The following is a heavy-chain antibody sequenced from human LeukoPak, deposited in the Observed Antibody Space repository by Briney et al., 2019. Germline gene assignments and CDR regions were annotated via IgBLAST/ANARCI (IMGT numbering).Heavy chain of an antibody. Sequence: PGGSLRLSCAAAGFTVSSNYMSWVRKSPGKGLEWVSVIYSGGSTYYADSVKGRFTISRDNSKNTLYLQMNSLRAEDTAVYYCARAAAGYYYYYGMDVWGQGTTVTVSS. CDR2: IYSGGST. D-gene: IGHD6-13*01. J-gene: IGHJ6*02. CDR1: GFTVSSNY. CDR3: ARAAAGYYYYYGMDV. V-gene: IGHV3-66*01.